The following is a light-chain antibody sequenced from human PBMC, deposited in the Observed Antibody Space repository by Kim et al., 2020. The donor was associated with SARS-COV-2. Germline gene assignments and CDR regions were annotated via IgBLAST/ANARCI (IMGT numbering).Light chain of an antibody. CDR3: SSNADSNYFVV. V-gene: IGLV2-8*01. CDR1: SSDVGGNKF. Sequence: QSALTQPPSASGSPGQSVTISCTGTSSDVGGNKFVSWYQQHPGKAPKLMIYEVSQRPSGVPDRFSGSRSGNTASLTVSGLQDEDEADYYCSSNADSNYFVVFGGGTQLTVL. CDR2: EVS. J-gene: IGLJ2*01.